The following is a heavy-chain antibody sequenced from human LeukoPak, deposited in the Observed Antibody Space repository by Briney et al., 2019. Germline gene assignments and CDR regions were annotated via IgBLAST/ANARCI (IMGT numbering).Heavy chain of an antibody. CDR2: ISAYNGNT. J-gene: IGHJ3*02. V-gene: IGHV1-18*01. CDR3: ARDWSRYYDSSGRLAFDI. D-gene: IGHD3-22*01. CDR1: GHTFTSYG. Sequence: ASVKVSCKASGHTFTSYGISWVRQAPGQGLEWMGWISAYNGNTNYAQKLQGRVTMTTDTSTSTAYMELRSLRSDDTAVYYCARDWSRYYDSSGRLAFDIWGQGTMVTVSS.